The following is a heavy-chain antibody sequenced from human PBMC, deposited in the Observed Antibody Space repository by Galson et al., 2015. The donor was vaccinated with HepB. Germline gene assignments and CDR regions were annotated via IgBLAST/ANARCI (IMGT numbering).Heavy chain of an antibody. CDR1: GFTFSSYA. CDR2: ISGSGGST. V-gene: IGHV3-23*01. D-gene: IGHD3-22*01. J-gene: IGHJ4*02. Sequence: SLRLSCAASGFTFSSYAMSWVRQAPGKGLEWVSAISGSGGSTYYADSVKGRFTISRDNSKNTLYLQMNSLRAEDTAVYYCAEETYYYDSSGYCHWGQGTLVTVSS. CDR3: AEETYYYDSSGYCH.